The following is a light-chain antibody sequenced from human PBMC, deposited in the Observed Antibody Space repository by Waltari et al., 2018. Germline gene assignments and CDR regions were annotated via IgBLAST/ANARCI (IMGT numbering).Light chain of an antibody. Sequence: SDEVTQPPSVSVSAGQTARITCSGDALRKQYGYWYQQKPGQAPVVIIYKDIERPSGIPGRFSGSTSGTTVTLTISGVQAEDEADYYCQSADNSGTVIFGGGTKVTVL. J-gene: IGLJ2*01. CDR3: QSADNSGTVI. CDR2: KDI. V-gene: IGLV3-25*03. CDR1: ALRKQY.